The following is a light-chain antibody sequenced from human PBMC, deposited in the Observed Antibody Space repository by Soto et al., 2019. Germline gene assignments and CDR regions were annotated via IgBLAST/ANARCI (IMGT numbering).Light chain of an antibody. V-gene: IGLV2-8*01. CDR1: SSDVGGYNY. Sequence: QSALTQPPAASGSPGQSVTISCTGTSSDVGGYNYVSWYQQHPGKAPKLMIYEGSKRPSGVPDLFSGSKSGNTASLTVSGLQAEDEADYYCSSYAGSNNVVFGGGTKLTVL. CDR3: SSYAGSNNVV. CDR2: EGS. J-gene: IGLJ2*01.